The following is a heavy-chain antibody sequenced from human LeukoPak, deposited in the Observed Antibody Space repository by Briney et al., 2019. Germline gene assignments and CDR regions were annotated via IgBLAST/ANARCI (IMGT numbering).Heavy chain of an antibody. CDR1: GFTFSSYA. D-gene: IGHD6-13*01. CDR2: MSYDGSNE. CDR3: ARGIAAAANEDRFDP. V-gene: IGHV3-30*14. J-gene: IGHJ5*02. Sequence: PGRSLRLSCAASGFTFSSYAMHWVRQAPGTGLQWVAFMSYDGSNEYYADSVKGRFTISRDNSKNTLYLQMNSLRAEDTAVYYCARGIAAAANEDRFDPWGQGTLVTVSS.